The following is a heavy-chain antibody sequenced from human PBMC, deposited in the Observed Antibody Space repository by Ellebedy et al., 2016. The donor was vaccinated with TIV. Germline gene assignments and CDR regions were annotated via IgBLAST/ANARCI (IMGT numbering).Heavy chain of an antibody. CDR3: AKDYSGPAEDFPFEH. CDR2: IGGSGVNT. V-gene: IGHV3-23*01. Sequence: GESLKISCAASGLIFSDHAMHWVRQAPGKGLEWVSAIGGSGVNTYYADSVRGRFTISRDNSKNTLHLQMASLRVDDTAIYFCAKDYSGPAEDFPFEHWGQGTLVSVSS. CDR1: GLIFSDHA. D-gene: IGHD2-2*01. J-gene: IGHJ4*02.